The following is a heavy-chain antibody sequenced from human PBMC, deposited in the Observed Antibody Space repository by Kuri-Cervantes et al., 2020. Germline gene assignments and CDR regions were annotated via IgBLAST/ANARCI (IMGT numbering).Heavy chain of an antibody. CDR2: ISWNSGSI. CDR1: GFTLDDYA. J-gene: IGHJ6*02. D-gene: IGHD6-13*01. V-gene: IGHV3-9*01. Sequence: SLKISCAASGFTLDDYAMHWVRQAPGKGLEWVSGISWNSGSIGYADSVKGRFTISRDNARNSLYLQMNTLRIEDTALYYCAKASSSWYVGMDVWGQGTTVTVSS. CDR3: AKASSSWYVGMDV.